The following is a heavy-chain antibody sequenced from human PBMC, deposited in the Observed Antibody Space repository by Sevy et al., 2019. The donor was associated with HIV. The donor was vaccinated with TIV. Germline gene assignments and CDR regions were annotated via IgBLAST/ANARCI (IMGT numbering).Heavy chain of an antibody. CDR1: GFTFSSYG. J-gene: IGHJ4*02. V-gene: IGHV3-33*06. D-gene: IGHD3-10*01. CDR3: AKLPSTVMFREKGY. CDR2: IWYDGSNK. Sequence: GGSLRLSCAASGFTFSSYGMHWVRQAPGKGLEWVAVIWYDGSNKYYADSVKGRFTISRDNSKNTLYLQMSSLRAEDTAIYYCAKLPSTVMFREKGYWGQGTRVTVSS.